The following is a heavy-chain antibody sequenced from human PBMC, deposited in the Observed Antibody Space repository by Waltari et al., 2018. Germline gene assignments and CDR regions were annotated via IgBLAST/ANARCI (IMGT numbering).Heavy chain of an antibody. J-gene: IGHJ4*02. Sequence: EVQLVESGGGLVQPGRSPRLSCAASGFTFDDYAIHWVRQAPGKGLEWVSGISWNSGSIGYADSVKGRFTISRDNAKNSLYLQMNSLRAEDTALYYCAKDGQVVVISYYFDYWGQGTLVTVSS. V-gene: IGHV3-9*01. D-gene: IGHD3-22*01. CDR2: ISWNSGSI. CDR3: AKDGQVVVISYYFDY. CDR1: GFTFDDYA.